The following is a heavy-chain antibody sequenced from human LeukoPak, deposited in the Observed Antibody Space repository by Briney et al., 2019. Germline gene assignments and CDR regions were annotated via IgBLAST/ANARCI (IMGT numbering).Heavy chain of an antibody. V-gene: IGHV3-23*01. Sequence: GGSLRLSCAASGFTFSSYAMSWVRQAPGKGLEWVSAISGSGGSTYYADSVKGRFTISRDNSKNTLFLQMNSLRAEDTAVYYCARGGSSWSSFDYWGQGTLVTVSS. CDR1: GFTFSSYA. CDR2: ISGSGGST. CDR3: ARGGSSWSSFDY. J-gene: IGHJ4*02. D-gene: IGHD6-13*01.